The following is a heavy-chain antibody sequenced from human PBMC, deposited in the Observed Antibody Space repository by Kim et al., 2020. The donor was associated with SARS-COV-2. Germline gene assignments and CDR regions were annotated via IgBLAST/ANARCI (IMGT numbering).Heavy chain of an antibody. J-gene: IGHJ4*02. V-gene: IGHV4-39*01. D-gene: IGHD3-3*01. Sequence: NPSLKSRVTISVDTSKNQFSLKLSSVTAADTAVYYCARLGYDFWSGYFDYWGQGTLVTVSS. CDR3: ARLGYDFWSGYFDY.